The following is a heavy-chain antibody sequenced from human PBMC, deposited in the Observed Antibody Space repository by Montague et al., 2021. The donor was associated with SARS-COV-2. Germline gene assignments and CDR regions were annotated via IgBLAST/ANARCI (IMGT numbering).Heavy chain of an antibody. Sequence: SLRLSCAASGFTFSSYSMNWVRQAPGKGLEWVSSISSSSSYIYYADSVKGRFTISRDNAKNSLYLQMNSLRAEDTAVYYCARDPGYYYDSSGLIDYWGQGTPVTVSS. D-gene: IGHD3-22*01. CDR3: ARDPGYYYDSSGLIDY. CDR2: ISSSSSYI. V-gene: IGHV3-21*01. CDR1: GFTFSSYS. J-gene: IGHJ4*02.